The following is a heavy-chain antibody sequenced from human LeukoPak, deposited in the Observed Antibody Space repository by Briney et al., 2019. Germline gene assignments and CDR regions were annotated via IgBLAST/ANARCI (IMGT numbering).Heavy chain of an antibody. CDR2: ISGSGGST. V-gene: IGHV3-23*01. CDR1: GFTFSSYA. Sequence: PGGSLRLSCAASGFTFSSYAMSWVRQAPGKGLEWVSAISGSGGSTSYADSVKGRFTISRDNSKNTLYLQMNSLRAEDTAVYYCAKDRRTYSSSWGFFDYWGQGTPVTVSS. J-gene: IGHJ4*02. CDR3: AKDRRTYSSSWGFFDY. D-gene: IGHD6-6*01.